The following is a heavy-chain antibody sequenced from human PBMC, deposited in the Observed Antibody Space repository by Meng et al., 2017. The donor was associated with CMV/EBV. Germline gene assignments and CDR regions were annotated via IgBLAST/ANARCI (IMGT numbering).Heavy chain of an antibody. J-gene: IGHJ4*02. CDR1: GFTFSSYW. V-gene: IGHV3-74*01. Sequence: GESLKISCAASGFTFSSYWMHWGRHAPGKGLLWVSSISTDGNSATYADSVKGRFTISRDNAKNTLYLQMSNLRAEDTAVYYCAAGFNRADYWGQGTLVTVSS. CDR3: AAGFNRADY. CDR2: ISTDGNSA. D-gene: IGHD1-14*01.